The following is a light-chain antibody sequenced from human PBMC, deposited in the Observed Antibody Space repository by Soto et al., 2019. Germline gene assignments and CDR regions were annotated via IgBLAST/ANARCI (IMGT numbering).Light chain of an antibody. CDR1: QSLEHSDGNTY. CDR2: KVS. J-gene: IGKJ2*01. V-gene: IGKV2-24*01. CDR3: MQATQYRPYT. Sequence: DVVLTQTPLSSPVTLGQPASISCRSSQSLEHSDGNTYLSWLHQRPGQPPRLLIYKVSHRFSGVPDRFSGGGAGTDCTLKISRVEAEDVGIYYCMQATQYRPYTFGQGTKREIK.